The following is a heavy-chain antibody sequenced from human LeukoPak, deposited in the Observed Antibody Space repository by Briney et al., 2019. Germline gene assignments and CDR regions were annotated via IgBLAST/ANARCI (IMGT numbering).Heavy chain of an antibody. CDR3: ATHLTGPLFDY. Sequence: GGSLSLSCAASGFTFSSYSMNWVRQAPGKGLEWVSSISSSSSYIYYADSVKGRFTISRDNAKNSLYLQMNSLRAEDTAVYYCATHLTGPLFDYWGQGTLVTVSS. CDR1: GFTFSSYS. D-gene: IGHD7-27*01. J-gene: IGHJ4*02. CDR2: ISSSSSYI. V-gene: IGHV3-21*01.